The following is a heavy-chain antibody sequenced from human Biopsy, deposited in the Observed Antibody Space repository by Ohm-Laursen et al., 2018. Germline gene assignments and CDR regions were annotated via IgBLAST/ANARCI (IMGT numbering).Heavy chain of an antibody. D-gene: IGHD3-22*01. CDR3: ARDYDTSGYYYVS. J-gene: IGHJ5*02. V-gene: IGHV4-39*01. Sequence: GTLFLTCTVSGGSISNNNYYWGWICQPPGKGLEWIGSIFYRGSTHYKPSLKSRVNISVDTSKNQFSLKLNSVTAADTAVYYCARDYDTSGYYYVSWGQGTLVTVSS. CDR1: GGSISNNNYY. CDR2: IFYRGST.